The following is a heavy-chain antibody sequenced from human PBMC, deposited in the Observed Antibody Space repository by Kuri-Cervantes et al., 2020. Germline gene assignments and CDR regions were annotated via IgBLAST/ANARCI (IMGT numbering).Heavy chain of an antibody. CDR1: GYTFSSYG. D-gene: IGHD3-10*01. V-gene: IGHV1-18*01. Sequence: ASVKDTCKASGYTFSSYGISWVRQAPGQGLEGMGGISAYNGNRNYAQKLQGRVTMTTDTSTSTAYMQLRSLRSDDTAVYYCAGGGGELGYYGMEVWGQGTTVTVSS. CDR3: AGGGGELGYYGMEV. CDR2: ISAYNGNR. J-gene: IGHJ6*02.